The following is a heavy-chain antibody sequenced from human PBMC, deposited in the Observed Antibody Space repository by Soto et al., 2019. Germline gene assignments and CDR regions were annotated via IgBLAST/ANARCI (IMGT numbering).Heavy chain of an antibody. CDR1: GGSITRGGYY. J-gene: IGHJ4*02. D-gene: IGHD1-7*01. CDR2: ISYNGRT. Sequence: QVQLQESGPGLVKPSQTLSLTCTVSGGSITRGGYYWSWIRQHPGEGLEWIGYISYNGRTYYNPSLKSRVTVSIDTSENQFSLRLNSVTAADTAVYCCARDLRGGTTVDYWGQGTLVTVSS. V-gene: IGHV4-31*03. CDR3: ARDLRGGTTVDY.